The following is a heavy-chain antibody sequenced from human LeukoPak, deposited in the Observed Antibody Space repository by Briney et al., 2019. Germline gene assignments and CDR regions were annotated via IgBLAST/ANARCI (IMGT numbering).Heavy chain of an antibody. J-gene: IGHJ4*02. CDR3: ARGPSYGSGSYNIYGLDY. CDR2: MNPNSANT. CDR1: GYTFTSYV. V-gene: IGHV1-8*01. Sequence: GASVKVSCKASGYTFTSYVINWVRQATGQGLEWMGWMNPNSANTGYAQKFQGRVTMTRDTSISTAYMELSSLTSEDTAVYYCARGPSYGSGSYNIYGLDYWGQGTLVTVSS. D-gene: IGHD3-10*01.